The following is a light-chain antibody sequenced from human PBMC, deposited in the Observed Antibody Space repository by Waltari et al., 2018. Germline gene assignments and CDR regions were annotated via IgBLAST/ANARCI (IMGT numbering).Light chain of an antibody. J-gene: IGKJ1*01. CDR2: GAS. CDR1: QGLSSSY. V-gene: IGKV3-20*01. Sequence: DIVLTQSPGTLSLSPGERATLSCRASQGLSSSYLAWYQQKPGQAPRLLIYGASIRATGIPDRFSGSGSGTDFTLTISRLEPEDFAVYYCQQCDSSPQTFGQGTKVEIK. CDR3: QQCDSSPQT.